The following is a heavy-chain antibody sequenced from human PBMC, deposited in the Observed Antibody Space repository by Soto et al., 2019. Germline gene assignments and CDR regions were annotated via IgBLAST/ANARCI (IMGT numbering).Heavy chain of an antibody. Sequence: WACQSKGKGLEWMGWISAYNGNTNYAQKLQGRVTMTTDTSTSTAYMELRSLRSDDTAVYYCARDSIDGNNGSWGQGTLVTVSS. CDR2: ISAYNGNT. V-gene: IGHV1-18*01. CDR3: ARDSIDGNNGS. D-gene: IGHD1-1*01. J-gene: IGHJ5*02.